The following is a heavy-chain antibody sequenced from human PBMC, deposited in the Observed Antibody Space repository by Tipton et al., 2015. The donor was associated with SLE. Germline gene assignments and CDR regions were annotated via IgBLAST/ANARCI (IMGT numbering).Heavy chain of an antibody. CDR2: VCNSVST. CDR1: GASVSSFC. D-gene: IGHD3-16*01. J-gene: IGHJ5*02. CDR3: ARHAVPGPRFDYRRSWGIVP. Sequence: TLSLTCTVSGASVSSFCWNWIRQSPGKGLEWIACVCNSVSTNYDPSLKSRGTISVDTSKNHFSLELTSVTAADTAVYFCARHAVPGPRFDYRRSWGIVPWGQGTLVGVSS. V-gene: IGHV4-59*08.